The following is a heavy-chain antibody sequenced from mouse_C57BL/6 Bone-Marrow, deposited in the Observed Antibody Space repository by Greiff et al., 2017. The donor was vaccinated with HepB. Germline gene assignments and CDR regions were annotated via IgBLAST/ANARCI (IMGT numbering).Heavy chain of an antibody. CDR1: GYTFTDYE. Sequence: ESGAELVRPGASVTLSCKASGYTFTDYEMHWVKQTPVHGLEWIGAIDPETGGTAYNQKFKGKAILTADKSSSTAYMELRSLTSEDSAVYYCTRDSNYEYFDVWGTGTTVTVSS. D-gene: IGHD2-5*01. V-gene: IGHV1-15*01. CDR3: TRDSNYEYFDV. CDR2: IDPETGGT. J-gene: IGHJ1*03.